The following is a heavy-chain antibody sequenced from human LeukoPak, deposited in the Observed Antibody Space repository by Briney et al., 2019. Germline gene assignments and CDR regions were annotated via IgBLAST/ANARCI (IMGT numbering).Heavy chain of an antibody. D-gene: IGHD3-10*01. Sequence: PSQTLSLTCAVSGGPISSGGYSWSWIRQPPGKGLEWIGYIYHSGSTYYNPSLKSRVTISVDRSKNQFSLKLSSVTAADTAVYYCARDRASYGSGSYYSFGWFDPWGQGTLVTVSS. J-gene: IGHJ5*02. CDR1: GGPISSGGYS. V-gene: IGHV4-30-2*01. CDR3: ARDRASYGSGSYYSFGWFDP. CDR2: IYHSGST.